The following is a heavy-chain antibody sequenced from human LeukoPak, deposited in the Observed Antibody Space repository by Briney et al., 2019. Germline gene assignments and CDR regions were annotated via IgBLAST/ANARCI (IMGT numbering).Heavy chain of an antibody. J-gene: IGHJ4*02. D-gene: IGHD3-22*01. V-gene: IGHV1-69*13. CDR2: IIPIFGTA. CDR3: ARALGYYDSSGYGLVDY. CDR1: GGTFSSYT. Sequence: SVKVSCKASGGTFSSYTISWVRQAPGQGLEWMGGIIPIFGTANYAQKFQGRVTITADESTSTAYMELSSLRSEDTAVYYCARALGYYDSSGYGLVDYWGQGTLVTVSS.